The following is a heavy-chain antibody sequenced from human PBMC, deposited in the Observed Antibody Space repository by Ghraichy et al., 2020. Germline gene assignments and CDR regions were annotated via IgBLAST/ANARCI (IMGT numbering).Heavy chain of an antibody. V-gene: IGHV3-7*01. D-gene: IGHD3-3*01. CDR1: GFTFSSYW. J-gene: IGHJ6*02. CDR2: IKQDGSEK. CDR3: ARDEWSWVNYYYYGMDV. Sequence: GGSLRLSCAASGFTFSSYWMSWVRQAPGKGLEWVANIKQDGSEKYYVDSVKGRFTISRDNAKNSLYLQMNSLRAEDTAVYYCARDEWSWVNYYYYGMDVWGQGTTVTVSS.